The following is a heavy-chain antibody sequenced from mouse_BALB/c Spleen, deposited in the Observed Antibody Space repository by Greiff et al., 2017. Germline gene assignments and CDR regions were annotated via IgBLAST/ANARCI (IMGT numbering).Heavy chain of an antibody. V-gene: IGHV1-4*02. CDR2: INPSSGYT. CDR3: ARKVLYGSRYFDY. Sequence: VQLQQSAAELARPGASVKMSCKASGYTFTSYTMHWVKQRPGQGLEWIGYINPSSGYTEYNQKFKDKTTLTADKSSSTAYMQLSSLTSEDSAVYYCARKVLYGSRYFDYWGQGTTLTVSS. CDR1: GYTFTSYT. J-gene: IGHJ2*01. D-gene: IGHD1-1*01.